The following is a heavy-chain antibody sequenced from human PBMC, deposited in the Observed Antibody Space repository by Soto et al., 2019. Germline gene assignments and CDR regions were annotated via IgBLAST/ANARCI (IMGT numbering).Heavy chain of an antibody. Sequence: GGSLRLSCAASGFTFSSYAMHWVRQAPGKGLEWVAVISYDGSNKYYADSVKGRFTISRDNSKNTLYLQMNSLRAEDTAVYYCARHDYSVYWGQGTLVTVST. CDR1: GFTFSSYA. CDR3: ARHDYSVY. J-gene: IGHJ4*02. V-gene: IGHV3-30-3*01. CDR2: ISYDGSNK.